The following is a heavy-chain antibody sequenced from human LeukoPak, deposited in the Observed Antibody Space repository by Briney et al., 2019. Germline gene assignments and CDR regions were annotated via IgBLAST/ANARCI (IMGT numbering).Heavy chain of an antibody. CDR1: GYIFTSYW. D-gene: IGHD1-26*01. J-gene: IGHJ3*02. Sequence: GASLQISCKGSGYIFTSYWIGWVRQLPGKGLEWMGIIYPGDSDTRYSPSFQGQVTISADKSISTAYLQWSSLKASDTAMYYCARLELPHDAFDIWGQGTMVTVSS. CDR3: ARLELPHDAFDI. V-gene: IGHV5-51*01. CDR2: IYPGDSDT.